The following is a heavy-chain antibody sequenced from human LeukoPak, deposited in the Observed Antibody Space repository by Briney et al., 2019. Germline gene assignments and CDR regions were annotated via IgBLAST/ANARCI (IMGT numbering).Heavy chain of an antibody. J-gene: IGHJ4*02. D-gene: IGHD5-18*01. CDR1: GYTFTVYY. V-gene: IGHV1-2*02. Sequence: ASVKVSCKASGYTFTVYYIHWVRQAPGQGFEWMGWINPNSGGTNYAQKFQGRVTMTRDTSISTAYMELSRLRSDDTAVYYCARDRGYSYGNYFDYWGQGTLVTVSS. CDR3: ARDRGYSYGNYFDY. CDR2: INPNSGGT.